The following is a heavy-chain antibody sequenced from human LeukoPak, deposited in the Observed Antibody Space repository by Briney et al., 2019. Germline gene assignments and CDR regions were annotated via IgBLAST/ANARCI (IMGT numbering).Heavy chain of an antibody. V-gene: IGHV3-23*01. CDR2: ITGSGGGT. J-gene: IGHJ5*02. CDR1: GFTFSSYG. Sequence: PGGSLRLSCTASGFTFSSYGMSWVRQAPGKGLEWVSAITGSGGGTYYSDSVKGRFTISRDNSKKTLFLQMNSLRAEDTAVYYCAKRATSGFDPWGQGTLVTVSS. CDR3: AKRATSGFDP.